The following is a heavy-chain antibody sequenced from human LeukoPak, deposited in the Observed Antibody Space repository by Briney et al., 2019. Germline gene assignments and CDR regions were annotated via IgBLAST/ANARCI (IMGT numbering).Heavy chain of an antibody. CDR3: ARAAYSGSYFVWFDP. CDR2: IYYSGST. Sequence: SETLSLTCTVSGGSISSYYWSWIRQPPGKGLEWIGYIYYSGSTNYNPSLKSRVTISVDTSKNQFSLKLSSVTAADTAVYYCARAAYSGSYFVWFDPWGQGTLVTVSS. V-gene: IGHV4-59*01. CDR1: GGSISSYY. D-gene: IGHD1-26*01. J-gene: IGHJ5*02.